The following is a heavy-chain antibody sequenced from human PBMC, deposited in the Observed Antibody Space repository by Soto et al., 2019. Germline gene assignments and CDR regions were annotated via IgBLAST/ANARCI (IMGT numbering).Heavy chain of an antibody. Sequence: SETLSLTCTVSGGSVSSESHYWSWIRRTPGKGLEWIGYIYYTGSTNYNPSLKGRVTMSVDTSRDQVSLRLRSVTRADTAVYYCAREQYDFRSGSYYYAMEVWGQGTKVTVSS. J-gene: IGHJ6*02. CDR3: AREQYDFRSGSYYYAMEV. D-gene: IGHD3-3*01. V-gene: IGHV4-61*01. CDR1: GGSVSSESHY. CDR2: IYYTGST.